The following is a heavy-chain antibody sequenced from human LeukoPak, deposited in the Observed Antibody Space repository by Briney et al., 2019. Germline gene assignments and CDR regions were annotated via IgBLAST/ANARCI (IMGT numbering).Heavy chain of an antibody. J-gene: IGHJ4*02. D-gene: IGHD3-3*01. CDR2: ISYDGSNK. CDR3: ATRGADFWSGYYQDY. V-gene: IGHV3-30*03. Sequence: PGRSLRLSCAASGFTFSSYGMHWVRQAPGKGLEWVAVISYDGSNKYYADSVKGRFTISRDNSKNTLYLQMNSLRAEDTAVYYCATRGADFWSGYYQDYWGQGTLATVSS. CDR1: GFTFSSYG.